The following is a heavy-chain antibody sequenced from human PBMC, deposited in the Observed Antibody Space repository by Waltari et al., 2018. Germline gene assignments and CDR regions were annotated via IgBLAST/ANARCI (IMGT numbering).Heavy chain of an antibody. CDR1: GGPLRSYY. CDR2: MYCTGSM. V-gene: IGHV4-4*07. D-gene: IGHD6-19*01. Sequence: QVQLRESGPGLLKPSETLSLTCSVSGGPLRSYYWNWIRQPAGKGLEWIGRMYCTGSMDYNPSLQSRVTMSVDTSKNQFFLNLTSVTAADTAVYYCATDGLSRSLSHWGQGALVTVSS. J-gene: IGHJ4*02. CDR3: ATDGLSRSLSH.